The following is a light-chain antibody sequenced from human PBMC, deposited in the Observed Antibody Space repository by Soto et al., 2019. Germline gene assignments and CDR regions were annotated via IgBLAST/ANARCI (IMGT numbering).Light chain of an antibody. Sequence: DIQMTQSPSTLSASVGDRVTITCRASPSISSWLAWYQQKPGKAPKLLIYKASSLESGVPSRFSGSGSGRDFTLTISSLQPDDFATYYCQQYNIYWTFGQGTKVEIK. CDR1: PSISSW. CDR2: KAS. V-gene: IGKV1-5*03. CDR3: QQYNIYWT. J-gene: IGKJ1*01.